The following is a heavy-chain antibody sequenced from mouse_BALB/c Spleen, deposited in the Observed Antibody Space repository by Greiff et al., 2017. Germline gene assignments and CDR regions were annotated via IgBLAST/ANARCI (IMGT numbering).Heavy chain of an antibody. Sequence: VQLQQPGAELVKPGASVKLSCKASGYTFTSYWMHWVKQRPGQGLEWIGEINPSNGRTNYNEKFKSKATLTVDKSSSTAYMQLSSLTSEDSAVYYCTSEGTATFAYWGQGTLVTVSA. CDR1: GYTFTSYW. CDR3: TSEGTATFAY. V-gene: IGHV1S81*02. J-gene: IGHJ3*01. D-gene: IGHD1-2*01. CDR2: INPSNGRT.